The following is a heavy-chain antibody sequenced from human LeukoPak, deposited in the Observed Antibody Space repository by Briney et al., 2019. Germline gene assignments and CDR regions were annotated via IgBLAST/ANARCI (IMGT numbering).Heavy chain of an antibody. CDR1: GFTFSNYN. CDR2: ISSSSSYI. J-gene: IGHJ4*02. CDR3: ARVLIPTPENDY. V-gene: IGHV3-21*01. Sequence: GGSLRLSCAASGFTFSNYNMDWVRQAPGRGLEWVSSISSSSSYIYYADSAKGRFTISRDNAKNSLYLQMNSLRAEDTAVYYCARVLIPTPENDYWGQGTLVTVSS.